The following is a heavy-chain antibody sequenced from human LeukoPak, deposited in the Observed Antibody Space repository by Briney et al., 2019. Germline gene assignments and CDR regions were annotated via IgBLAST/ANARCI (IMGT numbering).Heavy chain of an antibody. J-gene: IGHJ4*02. CDR3: ARHTTILGVVIDY. Sequence: PSGTLSLTCTVSGCSISSCSYYWGWIRQPPGKGLEWLGSIYYSGSTYYNPSLKSRVTISVDTSKNQFPLKLSSVTAADTAVYYCARHTTILGVVIDYWGQGTLVTVSS. V-gene: IGHV4-39*01. CDR1: GCSISSCSYY. D-gene: IGHD3-3*01. CDR2: IYYSGST.